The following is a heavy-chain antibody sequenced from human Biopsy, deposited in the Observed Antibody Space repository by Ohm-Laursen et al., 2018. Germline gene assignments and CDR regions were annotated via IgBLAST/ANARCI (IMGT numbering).Heavy chain of an antibody. CDR2: INQSGRT. V-gene: IGHV4-34*01. J-gene: IGHJ6*02. Sequence: TLSLTCEVYGKTFSDYYWSWIRQPPGKGLEWIGQINQSGRTNYNPSLKSRITVLVDTSKNQFSLKLRSVSAADTAVYFCARALDYYDPYYYYAMDVWGQGTSVTVSS. D-gene: IGHD3-16*01. CDR3: ARALDYYDPYYYYAMDV. CDR1: GKTFSDYY.